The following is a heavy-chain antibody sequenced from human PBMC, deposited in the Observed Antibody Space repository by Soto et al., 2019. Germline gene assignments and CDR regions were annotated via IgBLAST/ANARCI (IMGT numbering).Heavy chain of an antibody. V-gene: IGHV2-5*01. J-gene: IGHJ4*02. Sequence: QITLKESGPTLVSPTQTLTLTCTFSGFSLSTSGLGVGWIRQPPGKALEWLALIYWNDDTRYSPSLKARLTITKDTSKNQVVLTMTNMDPVDTATYYCAHRPSGWYLFDYWGQGTLVTVSS. CDR2: IYWNDDT. CDR3: AHRPSGWYLFDY. CDR1: GFSLSTSGLG. D-gene: IGHD6-19*01.